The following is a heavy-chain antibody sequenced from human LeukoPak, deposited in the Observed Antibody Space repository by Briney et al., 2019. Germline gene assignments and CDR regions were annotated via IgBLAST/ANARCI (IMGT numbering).Heavy chain of an antibody. CDR3: ARDSGSGNNDY. CDR2: ISAGNGNT. V-gene: IGHV1-3*01. CDR1: GYTFTSYA. J-gene: IGHJ4*02. D-gene: IGHD1-26*01. Sequence: ASVKVSCKASGYTFTSYAIHWVRQAPGQRLEWMGWISAGNGNTKYSQNSQGRVTFISNTSATTAFMELSSLRSEDAAVYYCARDSGSGNNDYWGQGTLVTVSS.